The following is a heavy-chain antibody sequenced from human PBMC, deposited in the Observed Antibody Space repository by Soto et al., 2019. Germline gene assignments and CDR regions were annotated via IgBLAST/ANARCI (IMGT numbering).Heavy chain of an antibody. CDR1: GGSISSTYY. V-gene: IGHV4-39*02. Sequence: SETLSLTCTVSGGSISSTYYWGWIRQPPGKGLEWIGSIYFRESTYYNPSLKSRVTVSVDTSKKQFSLKLTSVTAADTAVYYCAREILTGYYPAGWFDPWGQGTLVTVS. D-gene: IGHD3-9*01. CDR2: IYFREST. CDR3: AREILTGYYPAGWFDP. J-gene: IGHJ5*02.